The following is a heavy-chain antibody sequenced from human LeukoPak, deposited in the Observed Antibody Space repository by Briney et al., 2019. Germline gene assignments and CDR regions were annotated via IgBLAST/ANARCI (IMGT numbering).Heavy chain of an antibody. V-gene: IGHV1-69*13. Sequence: ASVKVSCKASGVIFSSYAITWVRQAPGQGLEWMGGIIPMFGTPNYAQKFQGRVTITADESTNTAYMELSSLTYEDTAMYYCARDGDTAMVSYYDIWGQGTKVTVSS. D-gene: IGHD5-18*01. CDR2: IIPMFGTP. CDR1: GVIFSSYA. J-gene: IGHJ3*02. CDR3: ARDGDTAMVSYYDI.